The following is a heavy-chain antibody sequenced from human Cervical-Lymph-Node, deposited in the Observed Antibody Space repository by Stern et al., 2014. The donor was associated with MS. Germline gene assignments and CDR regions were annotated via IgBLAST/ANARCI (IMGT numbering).Heavy chain of an antibody. Sequence: QVQLQESGPGLVKPSGTLSLTCAVSGDSISRDNWWSWVRQPPGNGLERIGEIHHSENTSYNPSLKSRLTFSIDKSKNNFSRSLSSVTAADTAVYYCARVSISGYDYFDPWGQGTLVTVSS. CDR1: GDSISRDNW. V-gene: IGHV4-4*02. CDR3: ARVSISGYDYFDP. D-gene: IGHD5-12*01. CDR2: IHHSENT. J-gene: IGHJ5*02.